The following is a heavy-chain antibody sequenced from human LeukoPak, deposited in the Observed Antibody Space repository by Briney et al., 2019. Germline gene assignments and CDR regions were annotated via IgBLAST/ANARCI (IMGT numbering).Heavy chain of an antibody. V-gene: IGHV3-7*01. D-gene: IGHD2-15*01. CDR1: GFTFSNYW. CDR3: ARRYCSGGSCYSGIDY. J-gene: IGHJ4*02. CDR2: IKEDGSEK. Sequence: PGGSLRLSCAASGFTFSNYWMNWVRQAPGKGVEWVANIKEDGSEKYYVDSVKGRFTISRDNANNSLYLQMNSLRAEDTAVYYCARRYCSGGSCYSGIDYWGQGTLVTVSS.